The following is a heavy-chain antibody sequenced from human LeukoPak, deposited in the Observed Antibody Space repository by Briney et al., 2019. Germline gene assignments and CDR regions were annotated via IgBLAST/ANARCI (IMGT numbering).Heavy chain of an antibody. CDR3: AREGDGYNQGYNWFDP. CDR2: IYYSGST. CDR1: GGSNSSSSYY. V-gene: IGHV4-39*07. J-gene: IGHJ5*02. Sequence: SETLSLTCTVSGGSNSSSSYYWGWIRQPPGKGLEWIGSIYYSGSTYYNPSLKSRVTISVDTSKNQFSLKLSSVTAADTAVYYCAREGDGYNQGYNWFDPWGQGTLVTVSS. D-gene: IGHD5-24*01.